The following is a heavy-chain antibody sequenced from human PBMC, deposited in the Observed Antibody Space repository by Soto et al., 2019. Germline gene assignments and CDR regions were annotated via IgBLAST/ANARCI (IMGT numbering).Heavy chain of an antibody. D-gene: IGHD3-10*01. CDR3: ARVKASGVNFDY. V-gene: IGHV4-4*02. CDR2: IYHSGST. Sequence: SETLSLTCAVSGGSIGSSNGWSWVRQPPGKGLEWIGEIYHSGSTNYNPSLKSRVTISVDKSKNQFSLKLSSVTAADTAVYYCARVKASGVNFDYWGQGTLVTVSS. CDR1: GGSIGSSNG. J-gene: IGHJ4*02.